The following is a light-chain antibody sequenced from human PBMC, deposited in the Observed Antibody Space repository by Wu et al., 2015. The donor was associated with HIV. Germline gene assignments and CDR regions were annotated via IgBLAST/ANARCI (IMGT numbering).Light chain of an antibody. CDR2: AAS. V-gene: IGKV1-9*01. CDR3: QHLNS. CDR1: QGISSY. J-gene: IGKJ4*01. Sequence: DIQLTQSPSFLSASVGDRVTITCRASQGISSYLAWYQQKPGKAPKLLIYAASTLQSGVPSRFSGSRSGTEFTLTINSLQPEDFATYYCQHLNSFGGGTKVEIK.